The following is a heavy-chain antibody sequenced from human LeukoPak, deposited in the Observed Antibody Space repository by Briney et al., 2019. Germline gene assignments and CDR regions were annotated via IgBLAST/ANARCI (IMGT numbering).Heavy chain of an antibody. J-gene: IGHJ6*02. Sequence: GVSLRLSCAASGFTFSSYGVHWVRQAPGKGLEWVAVISYDGSNKYYADSVKGRFTISRDNSKNTLYLQMNSLRAEDTAVYYCARENVDSSSVYYYGMDVWGQGTTVTVSS. CDR3: ARENVDSSSVYYYGMDV. D-gene: IGHD6-13*01. V-gene: IGHV3-30-3*01. CDR1: GFTFSSYG. CDR2: ISYDGSNK.